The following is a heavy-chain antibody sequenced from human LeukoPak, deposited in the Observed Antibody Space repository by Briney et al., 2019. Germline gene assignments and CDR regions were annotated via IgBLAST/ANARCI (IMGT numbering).Heavy chain of an antibody. Sequence: SGPALVKPTQTLTLTCTFSGFSLSTSGMCVSWIRQPPGKALEWLARIDWDDDKYYSTSLKTRLTISKDTSKNQVVLTMTNMDPVDTATYYCARIFQGRGVIWTHDYWGQGTLVTVSS. CDR1: GFSLSTSGMC. D-gene: IGHD3-10*01. CDR2: IDWDDDK. V-gene: IGHV2-70*11. J-gene: IGHJ4*02. CDR3: ARIFQGRGVIWTHDY.